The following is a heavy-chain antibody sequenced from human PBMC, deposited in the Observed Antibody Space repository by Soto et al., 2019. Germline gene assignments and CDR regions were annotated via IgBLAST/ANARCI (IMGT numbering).Heavy chain of an antibody. CDR2: IIPIFGTP. D-gene: IGHD6-19*01. J-gene: IGHJ3*02. CDR3: AKDNGGSGWYVRAFDI. Sequence: SVKVSCKASGVTFSRQDMRWVRQAPGQGLEWMGGIIPIFGTPQYAEKFQDRVTITADESTSTAYMELSSLTSEDTAVYYCAKDNGGSGWYVRAFDIWGQGTMVTVSS. V-gene: IGHV1-69*13. CDR1: GVTFSRQD.